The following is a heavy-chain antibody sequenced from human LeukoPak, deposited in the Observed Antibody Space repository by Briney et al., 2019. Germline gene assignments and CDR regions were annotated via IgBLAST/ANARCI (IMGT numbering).Heavy chain of an antibody. CDR2: INHSGST. D-gene: IGHD3-16*02. CDR3: ARGRNYDYVWGSYRYSFFDY. CDR1: YY. V-gene: IGHV4-34*01. Sequence: YYXXWIRQPXXXXLEGIGEINHSGSTNYNPSLKRRVTISVDASKNQFSLKLSSVTAADTAVYYCARGRNYDYVWGSYRYSFFDYWGQGTLVTVSS. J-gene: IGHJ4*02.